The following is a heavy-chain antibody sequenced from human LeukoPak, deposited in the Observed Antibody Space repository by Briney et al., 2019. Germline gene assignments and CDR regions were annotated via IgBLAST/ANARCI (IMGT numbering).Heavy chain of an antibody. J-gene: IGHJ4*02. Sequence: GASVKVSCKASGYTFNSYGISWVRQAPGQGLEWMGWISTYNGNTNYAQKLQDRVTISTDTSTSTVYMELRSLRSDDTAVYYCARDGLLTIFGVGPFDYWGQGTLVTVSS. V-gene: IGHV1-18*04. CDR1: GYTFNSYG. D-gene: IGHD3-3*01. CDR3: ARDGLLTIFGVGPFDY. CDR2: ISTYNGNT.